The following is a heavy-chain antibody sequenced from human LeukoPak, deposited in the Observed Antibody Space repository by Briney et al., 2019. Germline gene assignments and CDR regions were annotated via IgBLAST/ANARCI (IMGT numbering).Heavy chain of an antibody. CDR2: ISSSGSTI. Sequence: PGGSLRLPCAASGFTFSDYYMSWIRQAPGKGLEWVSYISSSGSTIYYADSVKGRFTISRDNAKNSLYLQMNSLRAEDTAVYYCASWVVVVPAATPFDPWGQGTLVTVSS. J-gene: IGHJ5*02. CDR1: GFTFSDYY. D-gene: IGHD2-2*01. CDR3: ASWVVVVPAATPFDP. V-gene: IGHV3-11*01.